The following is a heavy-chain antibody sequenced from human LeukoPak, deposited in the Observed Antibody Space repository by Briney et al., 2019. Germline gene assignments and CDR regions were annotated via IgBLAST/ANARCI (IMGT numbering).Heavy chain of an antibody. Sequence: GGSLRLSCAASGFTFSSYGMHWVRQAPGKGLEWVAVISYDGSNKYYADSVKGRFTISRDNSKNTLYLQMNRLRAEDTAVYYCAKDQGSAAAGTMDYWGQGTLVTVSS. CDR2: ISYDGSNK. CDR1: GFTFSSYG. D-gene: IGHD6-13*01. J-gene: IGHJ4*02. V-gene: IGHV3-30*18. CDR3: AKDQGSAAAGTMDY.